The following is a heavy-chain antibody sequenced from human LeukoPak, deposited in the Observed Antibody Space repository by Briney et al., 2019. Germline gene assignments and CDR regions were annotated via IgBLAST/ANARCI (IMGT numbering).Heavy chain of an antibody. CDR2: IKQDGSEK. D-gene: IGHD6-13*01. V-gene: IGHV3-7*01. CDR1: GFTFSSYW. J-gene: IGHJ6*02. CDR3: ARPGSPAAGPYYYYYYGMDV. Sequence: PGGSLRLSCAASGFTFSSYWMSWVRQAPGKGLEWVANIKQDGSEKYYVDSVKGRFTISRDNAKNSLYLQMNSLRAEDTAVNYCARPGSPAAGPYYYYYYGMDVWGQGTTVTVSS.